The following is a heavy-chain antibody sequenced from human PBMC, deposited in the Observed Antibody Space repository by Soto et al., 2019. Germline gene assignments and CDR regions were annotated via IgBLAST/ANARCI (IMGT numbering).Heavy chain of an antibody. J-gene: IGHJ1*01. CDR2: ISSNGGTT. CDR3: VKDPGAVTGDEYFQH. Sequence: LRLSCSASGFTLSSYAMHWVRQAPGKGLEYASGISSNGGTTYYVDSVKGRFIISRDNSKNTLYLQMTSLKTEDTAVYYCVKDPGAVTGDEYFQHWGLGTLVTVSS. V-gene: IGHV3-64D*06. CDR1: GFTLSSYA. D-gene: IGHD6-19*01.